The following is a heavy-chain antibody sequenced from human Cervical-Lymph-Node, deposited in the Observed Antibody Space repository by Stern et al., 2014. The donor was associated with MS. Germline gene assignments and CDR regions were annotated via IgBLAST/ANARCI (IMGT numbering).Heavy chain of an antibody. CDR3: ATTRWDLFTWNWFDP. CDR2: IHDSGST. Sequence: VQLVESGPGLVKPSQTLSLTCTVSGGSISSSGYYWSWLRQPADKGLEWIGRIHDSGSTYYNPSLKSRVTISMEPATNHFSLKLPSVTAADTAVYYCATTRWDLFTWNWFDPWGQGTLVTVSS. CDR1: GGSISSSGYY. J-gene: IGHJ5*02. D-gene: IGHD1-26*01. V-gene: IGHV4-61*02.